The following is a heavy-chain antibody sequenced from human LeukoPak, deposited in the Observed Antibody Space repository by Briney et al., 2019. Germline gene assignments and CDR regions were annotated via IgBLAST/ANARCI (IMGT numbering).Heavy chain of an antibody. Sequence: PSETLSLTCTVSGGSISSYYWTWIRQPPGKGLERIGDIYITGSTNYNPYLKRRVTISVDTSKNQFFLRLSSVTAADTAVYYCARVRIGETSYDASDVWGLGTMVTVSS. CDR3: ARVRIGETSYDASDV. CDR2: IYITGST. CDR1: GGSISSYY. D-gene: IGHD1-26*01. V-gene: IGHV4-59*13. J-gene: IGHJ3*01.